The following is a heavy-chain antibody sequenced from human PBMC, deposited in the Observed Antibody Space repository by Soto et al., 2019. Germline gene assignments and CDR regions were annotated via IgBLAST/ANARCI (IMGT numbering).Heavy chain of an antibody. CDR1: GFTVSSNY. CDR2: IYSGGST. CDR3: ARDRLSSSWTYYYYGMDV. Sequence: EVQLVESGGGLVQPGGSLRLSCPASGFTVSSNYMSWVRQAPGKGLEWVAVIYSGGSTYYADSVKGRFTISRDNSKNTLYRQMNSLRAEDTAVYYCARDRLSSSWTYYYYGMDVWGQGTTVTVSS. J-gene: IGHJ6*02. D-gene: IGHD6-13*01. V-gene: IGHV3-66*01.